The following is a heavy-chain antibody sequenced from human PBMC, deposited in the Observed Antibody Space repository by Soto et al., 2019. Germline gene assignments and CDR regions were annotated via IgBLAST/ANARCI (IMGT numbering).Heavy chain of an antibody. D-gene: IGHD2-15*01. CDR1: GFTXXXYA. V-gene: IGHV3-23*01. J-gene: IGHJ4*02. CDR3: AKDQSRYCSGGSCYPSYYFDY. Sequence: EVQLLESGGGLVQPGGSLRLSCAASGFTXXXYAMSWVRQAPGKGLEWVSAISGSGGSTYYADSVKGRFTISRDNSKNTLYLQMNSLRAEDTAVYYCAKDQSRYCSGGSCYPSYYFDYWGQGTLVTVSS. CDR2: ISGSGGST.